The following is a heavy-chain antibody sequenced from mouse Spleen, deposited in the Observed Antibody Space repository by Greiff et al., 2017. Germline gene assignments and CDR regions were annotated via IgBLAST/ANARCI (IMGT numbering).Heavy chain of an antibody. J-gene: IGHJ1*01. D-gene: IGHD1-1*01. CDR1: GDSITSGY. Sequence: DVQLQESGPSLVKPSQTLSLTCSVTGDSITSGYWNWIRKFPGNKLEYMGYISYSGSTYYNPSLKSRISITRDTSKNQYYLQLNSVTTEDTATYYCARCAYGSSFYWYFDVWGAGTTVTVSS. V-gene: IGHV3-8*02. CDR3: ARCAYGSSFYWYFDV. CDR2: ISYSGST.